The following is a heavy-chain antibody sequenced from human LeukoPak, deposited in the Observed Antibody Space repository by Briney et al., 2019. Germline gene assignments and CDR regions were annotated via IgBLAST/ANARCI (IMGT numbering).Heavy chain of an antibody. CDR2: IIPIFGTA. CDR1: GGTFSSYA. V-gene: IGHV1-69*13. Sequence: ASVKVSCKASGGTFSSYAISWVRQAPGQGLEWMGGIIPIFGTANYAQKFQGRVTITADESTSTAYMELSSLRSEDTAVYYCARGVCSSTSCHRRDYYYYGMDVWGQGTTVTVSS. J-gene: IGHJ6*02. D-gene: IGHD2-2*01. CDR3: ARGVCSSTSCHRRDYYYYGMDV.